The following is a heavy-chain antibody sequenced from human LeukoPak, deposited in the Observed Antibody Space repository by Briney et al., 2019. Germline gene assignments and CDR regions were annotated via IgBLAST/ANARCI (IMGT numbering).Heavy chain of an antibody. Sequence: PGGSLRLSCAASGFTFSSYSMNWVRQAPGKGLEWVSSISSSSSYIYYADSVKGRFTISRDNAKNSLYLQMNSLRAEDTAVYYCARVMYYYGSGIPTKGTNWFDPWGQGTLVTVSS. CDR2: ISSSSSYI. J-gene: IGHJ5*02. CDR1: GFTFSSYS. D-gene: IGHD3-10*01. V-gene: IGHV3-21*04. CDR3: ARVMYYYGSGIPTKGTNWFDP.